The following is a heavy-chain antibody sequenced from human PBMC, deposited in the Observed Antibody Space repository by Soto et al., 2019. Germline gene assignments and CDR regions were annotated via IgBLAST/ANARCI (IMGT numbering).Heavy chain of an antibody. D-gene: IGHD3-9*01. CDR2: LWSDGSNK. CDR1: GFTFRSYG. Sequence: GGSLRLSCAASGFTFRSYGFHWVRQAPGKGLEWVAVLWSDGSNKAYADSVKGRFTISRDESRNMVYLQMNSLRVEDTAVYYCARDLSTGSLAYGGQGTLVTVSS. J-gene: IGHJ4*02. CDR3: ARDLSTGSLAY. V-gene: IGHV3-33*01.